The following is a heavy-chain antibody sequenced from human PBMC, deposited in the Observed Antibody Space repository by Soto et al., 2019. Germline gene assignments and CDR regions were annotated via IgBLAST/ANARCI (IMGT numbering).Heavy chain of an antibody. Sequence: GGSLRLSCTASGFTFGDYAMSWVRQAPGKGLEWVGFIRSKAYGGTTEYAASVKGRFTISRDDSKSIAYLQMNSLKTEDTAVYYCTRVGVAAAGYGMDVWGQGTTVTVSS. CDR2: IRSKAYGGTT. D-gene: IGHD6-13*01. V-gene: IGHV3-49*04. J-gene: IGHJ6*02. CDR3: TRVGVAAAGYGMDV. CDR1: GFTFGDYA.